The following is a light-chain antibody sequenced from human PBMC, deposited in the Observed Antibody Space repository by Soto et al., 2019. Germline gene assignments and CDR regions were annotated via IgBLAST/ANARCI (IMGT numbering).Light chain of an antibody. CDR2: DAS. Sequence: DIQMTQSPSTLSASVGDRVTITFRASQPISTWLVWYQQKPGKAPNLLIYDASSLESGVPSRFSGSGSGTEFTLTISSLQPDDFATYYCQQYKSYWTFGQGTKVDIK. V-gene: IGKV1-5*01. J-gene: IGKJ1*01. CDR1: QPISTW. CDR3: QQYKSYWT.